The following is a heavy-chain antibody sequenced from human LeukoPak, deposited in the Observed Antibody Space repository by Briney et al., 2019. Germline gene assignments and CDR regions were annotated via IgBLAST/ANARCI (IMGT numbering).Heavy chain of an antibody. J-gene: IGHJ4*02. CDR1: GGTFSSYA. V-gene: IGHV1-69*05. D-gene: IGHD3-10*01. CDR3: ARVSYYYGSEAPYYFDY. CDR2: IIPIFGTA. Sequence: SVRVSCKASGGTFSSYAISWVRQAPGQGLEWMGRIIPIFGTANYAQKFQGRVTITTDESTSTAYMELSSLRSEDTAVYYCARVSYYYGSEAPYYFDYWGQGTLVTVSS.